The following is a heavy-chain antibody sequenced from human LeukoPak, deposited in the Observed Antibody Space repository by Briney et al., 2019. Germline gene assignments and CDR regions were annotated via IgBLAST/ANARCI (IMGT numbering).Heavy chain of an antibody. CDR3: AGARRYCSGGSCYNWFDP. D-gene: IGHD2-15*01. V-gene: IGHV4-61*02. Sequence: SETLSLTCTVSGGSISSDVYYWSWIRQPAGKGLEWIGRIYASGSTTYNSSLKSRVTISIDTSKNQFSLKLTSVTAADTAVYYCAGARRYCSGGSCYNWFDPWGQGTLVTVSS. CDR2: IYASGST. CDR1: GGSISSDVYY. J-gene: IGHJ5*02.